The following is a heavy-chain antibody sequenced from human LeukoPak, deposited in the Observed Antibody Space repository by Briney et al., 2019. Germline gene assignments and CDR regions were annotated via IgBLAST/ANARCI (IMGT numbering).Heavy chain of an antibody. V-gene: IGHV3-23*01. Sequence: GGSLRLSCAASGFTFSSYAMSWVRQARGKGLEWVSAISGSGGTTHYADSVKGRFTISRDNSKNTLYLQMNSLRAEDTAVYYCAKCGYCSSTSCYPLSYYGMDVWGQGTTVTVSS. J-gene: IGHJ6*02. CDR1: GFTFSSYA. CDR2: ISGSGGTT. CDR3: AKCGYCSSTSCYPLSYYGMDV. D-gene: IGHD2-2*01.